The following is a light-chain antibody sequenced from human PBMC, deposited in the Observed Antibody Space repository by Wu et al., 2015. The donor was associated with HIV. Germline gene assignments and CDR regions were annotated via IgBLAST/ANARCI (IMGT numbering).Light chain of an antibody. J-gene: IGKJ1*01. CDR2: NAS. Sequence: EIVLTQSPGTLSVSPGERVTLSCRASQSVSSSYLAWYQQQRGQAPRLLIYNASRRATGVPDRFSGSESGTDFTLTISRLEPEDSAVYYCQQYGRSPGTFGQGTKVEIK. CDR1: QSVSSSY. V-gene: IGKV3-20*01. CDR3: QQYGRSPGT.